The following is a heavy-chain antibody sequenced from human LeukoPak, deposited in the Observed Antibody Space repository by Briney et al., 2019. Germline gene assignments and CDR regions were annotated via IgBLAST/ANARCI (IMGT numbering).Heavy chain of an antibody. V-gene: IGHV3-23*01. Sequence: GGSLRLSCVASGFTFSNFAVMWVRQAPRQGLEFVAAITGGGTTTRYGDSVKGRFTISRDNSKDTLFLQMRSLRVEETAQYFCARDPNGDYIGAFEFWGHGTGVTASS. J-gene: IGHJ3*01. CDR3: ARDPNGDYIGAFEF. D-gene: IGHD4-17*01. CDR1: GFTFSNFA. CDR2: ITGGGTTT.